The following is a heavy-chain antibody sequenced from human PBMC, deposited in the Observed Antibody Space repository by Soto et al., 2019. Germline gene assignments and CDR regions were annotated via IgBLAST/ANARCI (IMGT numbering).Heavy chain of an antibody. Sequence: GSGPTLVNPTQTLTLTCTVSGFSLSTSGVGVGWIRQPPGKALEWLALIYWDDDKRYSPSLKSRLTITKDTSKNQVVLTMTNMDPVDTATYYCAHRQKRRGMYYDFWSGYYKGTNWFDPWGQGTLVTVSS. D-gene: IGHD3-3*01. J-gene: IGHJ5*02. V-gene: IGHV2-5*02. CDR3: AHRQKRRGMYYDFWSGYYKGTNWFDP. CDR2: IYWDDDK. CDR1: GFSLSTSGVG.